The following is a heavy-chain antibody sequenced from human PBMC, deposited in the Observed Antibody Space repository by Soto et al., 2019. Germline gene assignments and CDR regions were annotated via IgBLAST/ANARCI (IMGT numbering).Heavy chain of an antibody. CDR3: ARDNVEGYSSSWYY. CDR2: ISAHSGNT. J-gene: IGHJ4*02. CDR1: NFTFTSFG. Sequence: XSVKVSCKASNFTFTSFGISLVRQSPGQGFEWMGWISAHSGNTKYAQKFQGRVTMTTDTSTSTAYMELRSLGSDDTAVYYCARDNVEGYSSSWYYWGQGTLVTVSS. D-gene: IGHD6-13*01. V-gene: IGHV1-18*01.